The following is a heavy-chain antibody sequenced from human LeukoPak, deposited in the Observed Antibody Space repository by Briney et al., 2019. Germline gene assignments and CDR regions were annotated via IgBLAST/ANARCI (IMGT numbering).Heavy chain of an antibody. D-gene: IGHD3-10*01. J-gene: IGHJ4*02. CDR3: ARVGVRGVIITSDHFDY. CDR1: GGSISSGDYY. CDR2: IYYSGST. Sequence: SETLSLTCTVSGGSISSGDYYRSWIRQPPGKGLEWIGYIYYSGSTYYNPSLKSRVTISVDTSKNQFSLKLSSVTAADTAVYYCARVGVRGVIITSDHFDYWGQGTLVTVSS. V-gene: IGHV4-30-4*01.